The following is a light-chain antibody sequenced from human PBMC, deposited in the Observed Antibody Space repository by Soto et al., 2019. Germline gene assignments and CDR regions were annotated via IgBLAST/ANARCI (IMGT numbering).Light chain of an antibody. Sequence: DIKMTQSPSTLSGSVGDRVTITCRASQTISSWLAWYQQKPGKAPKLLIYGASSRATGIPVRFSGSGSGTEFTLTISSLQSEDFAVYYCQQYYTWPLTFGQGTRLEIK. CDR1: QTISSW. CDR3: QQYYTWPLT. V-gene: IGKV1-5*01. CDR2: GAS. J-gene: IGKJ5*01.